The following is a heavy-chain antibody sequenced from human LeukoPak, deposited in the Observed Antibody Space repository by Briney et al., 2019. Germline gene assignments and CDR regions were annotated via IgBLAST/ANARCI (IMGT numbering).Heavy chain of an antibody. CDR3: ARHCSSTSCYGRAFDY. CDR1: GYTFTSYG. J-gene: IGHJ4*02. Sequence: GASVKVSCKASGYTFTSYGISWVRQAPGQGLEWMGWISAYDGNTNYAQKLQGRVTMTTDTSTSTAYMELRSLRSDDTAVYYCARHCSSTSCYGRAFDYWGQGTLVTVSS. CDR2: ISAYDGNT. V-gene: IGHV1-18*01. D-gene: IGHD2-2*01.